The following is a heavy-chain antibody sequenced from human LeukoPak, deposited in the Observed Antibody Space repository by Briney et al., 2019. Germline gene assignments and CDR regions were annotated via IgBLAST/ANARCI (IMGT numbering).Heavy chain of an antibody. Sequence: SGTLSLTCAVSGYSISSYNYWGLSRPPPGKGEEWIGSINPSGSTYYNPSLKSRVTIPIDTSKNQFYLKLSSVTAADTAVYYCSIAAAGRLAWVDSWGQGTLVTVSS. J-gene: IGHJ5*01. CDR3: SIAAAGRLAWVDS. CDR1: GYSISSYNY. V-gene: IGHV4-38-2*01. D-gene: IGHD6-13*01. CDR2: INPSGST.